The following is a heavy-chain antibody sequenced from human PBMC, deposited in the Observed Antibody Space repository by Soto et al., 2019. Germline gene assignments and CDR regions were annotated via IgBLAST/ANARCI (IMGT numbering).Heavy chain of an antibody. D-gene: IGHD4-17*01. Sequence: PGESLKISCKVSRDSFNSNWIAWVRQRPGRGLEWMGIIYPIDSDTRYSPSFQGQVTISVDRSINSAFLQWRRLEASDTATYYCARRSAVTTFYFYGMDVWGQGTTVTVSS. J-gene: IGHJ6*02. CDR3: ARRSAVTTFYFYGMDV. CDR2: IYPIDSDT. V-gene: IGHV5-51*01. CDR1: RDSFNSNW.